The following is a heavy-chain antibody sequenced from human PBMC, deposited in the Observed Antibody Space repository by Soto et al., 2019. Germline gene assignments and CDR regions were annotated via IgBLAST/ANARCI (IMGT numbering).Heavy chain of an antibody. V-gene: IGHV4-59*01. D-gene: IGHD6-13*01. J-gene: IGHJ6*03. Sequence: SETLSLTCTVSGGSISPYYWSWIRQPPGKGLEWIGYVYYSGNTNYNPSLESRVTISVDTSRNRFSLNLTSATAADTAVYYCARKGASASYAHYYMDVWGRGTAVTVSS. CDR3: ARKGASASYAHYYMDV. CDR1: GGSISPYY. CDR2: VYYSGNT.